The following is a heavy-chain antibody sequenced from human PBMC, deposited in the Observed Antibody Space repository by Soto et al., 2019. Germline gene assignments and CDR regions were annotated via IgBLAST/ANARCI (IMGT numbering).Heavy chain of an antibody. J-gene: IGHJ6*02. CDR3: ARDQEEGGYDFGMDV. Sequence: QVQLMESGGGVVQPGRSLRLSCAASGFTFSSYAMHWVRQAPGKGLEWVAVISYDGSNKYYADSVKGRFTISRDNSKNTLYLQMNSLRAEDTAVYYCARDQEEGGYDFGMDVWGQGTTVTVSS. V-gene: IGHV3-30-3*01. CDR1: GFTFSSYA. CDR2: ISYDGSNK. D-gene: IGHD5-12*01.